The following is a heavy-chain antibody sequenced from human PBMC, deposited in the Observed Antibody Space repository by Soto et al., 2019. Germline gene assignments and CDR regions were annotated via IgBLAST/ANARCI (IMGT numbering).Heavy chain of an antibody. CDR1: GYNFNTFW. Sequence: PGESLKISCKGFGYNFNTFWIAWVRQVPGKGLEWMGIIYPDEFDSRYSPSLQGQVTVSADKSMNSVYLQWSSLKASDTAIYYCARLHCSSPRCHAGSTYYFDYWGRGTLVTVSS. CDR2: IYPDEFDS. J-gene: IGHJ4*02. V-gene: IGHV5-51*01. D-gene: IGHD2-2*01. CDR3: ARLHCSSPRCHAGSTYYFDY.